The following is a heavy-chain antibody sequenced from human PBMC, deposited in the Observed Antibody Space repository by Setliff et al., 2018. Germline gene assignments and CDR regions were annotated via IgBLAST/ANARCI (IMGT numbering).Heavy chain of an antibody. D-gene: IGHD3-3*01. V-gene: IGHV1-46*03. J-gene: IGHJ3*02. Sequence: ASVKVSCKAFGYTFAKYGTSWVRQAPGQGLEWMGIINPSGGLTRYAQKFQGRVTMTRDTSTSTVYMEVSSLRSEDTAVYFCARDRFYNSWSGTSITAPHDAFDIWGQGTTVTVSS. CDR2: INPSGGLT. CDR1: GYTFAKYG. CDR3: ARDRFYNSWSGTSITAPHDAFDI.